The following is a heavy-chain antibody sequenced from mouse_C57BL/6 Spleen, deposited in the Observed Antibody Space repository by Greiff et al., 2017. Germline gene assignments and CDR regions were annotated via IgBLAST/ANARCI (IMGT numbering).Heavy chain of an antibody. V-gene: IGHV1-82*01. CDR2: IYPGDGDT. J-gene: IGHJ4*01. D-gene: IGHD1-1*02. CDR1: GYTFSSSW. Sequence: VQLQQSGAELVKPGASVKVSCKASGYTFSSSWMHWVKQRPGQGLEWIGRIYPGDGDTNYNAKFKGKATLTADKSSSTAYMQLSSLTSEDSAVYYCAIDYCNGDYAMDYWGQGTSVTVSS. CDR3: AIDYCNGDYAMDY.